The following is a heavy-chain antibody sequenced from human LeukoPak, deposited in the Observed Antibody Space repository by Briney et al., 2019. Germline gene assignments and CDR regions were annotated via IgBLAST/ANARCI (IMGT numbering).Heavy chain of an antibody. V-gene: IGHV1-2*04. D-gene: IGHD1-26*01. CDR2: INPNSGAT. CDR3: ARDVTSTPHWEFDS. J-gene: IGHJ4*02. Sequence: ASVKVSCKGFGYTFADYFIHWVRQAPGQGPECMGRINPNSGATEYAPKFQGWVTMTRDTSISTAYVEVSRLISDDTAVYYCARDVTSTPHWEFDSWGQGTLVIVSS. CDR1: GYTFADYF.